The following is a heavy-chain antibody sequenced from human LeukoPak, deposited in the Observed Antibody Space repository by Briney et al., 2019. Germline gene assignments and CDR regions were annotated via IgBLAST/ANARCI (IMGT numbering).Heavy chain of an antibody. CDR1: GASTRTHF. D-gene: IGHD2-21*01. J-gene: IGHJ4*02. CDR2: ISSSGST. Sequence: KTSETLSLTCTVSGASTRTHFWSWIRHHPEKGLEWIGYISSSGSTSYNPSLGGRITMSIDTSKNQISLEVSSVTAADTAVYYCARESGRLVDFWGQGTPVTVSS. CDR3: ARESGRLVDF. V-gene: IGHV4-31*03.